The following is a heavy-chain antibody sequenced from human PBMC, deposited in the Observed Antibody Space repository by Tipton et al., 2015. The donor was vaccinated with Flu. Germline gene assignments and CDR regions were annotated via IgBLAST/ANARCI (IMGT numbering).Heavy chain of an antibody. J-gene: IGHJ5*02. D-gene: IGHD1-7*01. CDR3: ARALNYWPEAISRWFDP. V-gene: IGHV4-31*02. CDR2: IYYSGST. CDR1: GGSISSGNYY. Sequence: LRLSCTVSGGSISSGNYYWSWIRQHPGKGLEWIGYIYYSGSTYYNPSLKSRVTISVDTSQNQFSLKLSSVTAADTAVYYCARALNYWPEAISRWFDPWGQVTLV.